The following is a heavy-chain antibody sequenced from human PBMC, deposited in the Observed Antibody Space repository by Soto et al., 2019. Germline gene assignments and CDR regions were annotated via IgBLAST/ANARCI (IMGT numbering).Heavy chain of an antibody. V-gene: IGHV3-48*01. CDR1: GFIFSSYS. CDR2: ISSSSSAI. J-gene: IGHJ4*02. Sequence: GGSLRLSCAASGFIFSSYSINWVRQAPGKGLEWVSYISSSSSAIYYADSVKGRFTISRDNAKNSLYLQMNSLRAEDTAVYYCARDMPISTSGNYPYYFGYWGQGALVTVSS. CDR3: ARDMPISTSGNYPYYFGY. D-gene: IGHD3-10*01.